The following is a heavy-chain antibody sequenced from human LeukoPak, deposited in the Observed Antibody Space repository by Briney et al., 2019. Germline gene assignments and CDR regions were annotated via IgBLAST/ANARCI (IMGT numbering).Heavy chain of an antibody. D-gene: IGHD3-16*01. CDR1: GFTFSNAW. V-gene: IGHV3-53*01. Sequence: GGSLRLSCAASGFTFSNAWMSWVRQAPGKGLEWVSVIYSGGSTYYADSVKGRFTISRDNSKNTLYLQMNSLRAEDTAVYYCAREITHNWFDPWGQGTLVTVSS. CDR3: AREITHNWFDP. J-gene: IGHJ5*02. CDR2: IYSGGST.